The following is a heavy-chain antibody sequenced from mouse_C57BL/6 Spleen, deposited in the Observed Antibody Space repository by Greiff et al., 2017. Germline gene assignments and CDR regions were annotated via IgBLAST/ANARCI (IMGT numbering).Heavy chain of an antibody. V-gene: IGHV1-61*01. CDR2: IYPSDSEP. J-gene: IGHJ2*01. CDR1: GYTFTSYW. Sequence: VQLQQSGAELVRPGSSVKLSCKASGYTFTSYWMDWVKQRPGQGLEWIGNIYPSDSEPHYNQKFKDKATWTLDKSSSTAYMQLSSLTSEDSAVYYCARDYYGYFDYWGQGTTLTVSS. CDR3: ARDYYGYFDY. D-gene: IGHD1-1*01.